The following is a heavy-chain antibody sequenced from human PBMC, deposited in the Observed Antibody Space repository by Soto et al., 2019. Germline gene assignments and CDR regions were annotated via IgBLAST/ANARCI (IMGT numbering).Heavy chain of an antibody. J-gene: IGHJ3*02. V-gene: IGHV4-30-2*01. CDR3: ARDKNCFDSCDHYSDAFDI. D-gene: IGHD3-22*01. CDR2: IYHSGST. Sequence: TLSLTCAVSGGSFSSGGYSWTWIRQPPGKGLEWIGYIYHSGSTYYNPSLKSRVTISLDRSKNQFSLKLSSVTAADTAVYYCARDKNCFDSCDHYSDAFDIRGPGIMVTVSS. CDR1: GGSFSSGGYS.